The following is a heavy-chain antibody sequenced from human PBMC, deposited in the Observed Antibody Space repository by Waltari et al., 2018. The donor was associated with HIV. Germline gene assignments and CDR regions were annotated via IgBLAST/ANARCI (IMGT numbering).Heavy chain of an antibody. CDR2: IYYSGST. J-gene: IGHJ4*02. Sequence: QVQLQESGPGLVKPSETLSLTCTVSGGSISSYYWSWIRQPPGKGLEWIGYIYYSGSTNYNPSLKSRVTISVDTSKNQFSLKLSSVTAADTAVYYCAREGEATVGRAFDYWGQGTLVTVSS. V-gene: IGHV4-59*01. CDR3: AREGEATVGRAFDY. CDR1: GGSISSYY. D-gene: IGHD4-4*01.